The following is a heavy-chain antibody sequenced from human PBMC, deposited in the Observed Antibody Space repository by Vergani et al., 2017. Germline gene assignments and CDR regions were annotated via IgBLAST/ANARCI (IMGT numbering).Heavy chain of an antibody. Sequence: QVQLVQSGAEVKKPGASVKVSCKASGYTFTGYYMHWVRQAHGQGLEWMGWFNPNSGGTNYAQKFQGRVTMTRDTSISTAYMELSRLRSDDTAVYYCARSPPRGGSYRHYWYFDLWGRGTLVTVSS. CDR3: ARSPPRGGSYRHYWYFDL. CDR1: GYTFTGYY. J-gene: IGHJ2*01. V-gene: IGHV1-2*02. CDR2: FNPNSGGT. D-gene: IGHD1-26*01.